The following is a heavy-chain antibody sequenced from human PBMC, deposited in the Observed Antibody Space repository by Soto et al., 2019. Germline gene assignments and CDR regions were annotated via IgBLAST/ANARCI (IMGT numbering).Heavy chain of an antibody. CDR1: GFTFSNYA. Sequence: EVQLLESGGGLVQSGGSLRLSCAASGFTFSNYAMSWVRQAPGKGLEWVSLSGSGSTYYADSVKGRFTISRDNSKNTLYLQMNSLRAEDTAVYYCAKVKLGERRSYHSSGLDYWGQGTLVTVSS. D-gene: IGHD6-19*01. CDR2: SGSGST. J-gene: IGHJ4*02. V-gene: IGHV3-23*01. CDR3: AKVKLGERRSYHSSGLDY.